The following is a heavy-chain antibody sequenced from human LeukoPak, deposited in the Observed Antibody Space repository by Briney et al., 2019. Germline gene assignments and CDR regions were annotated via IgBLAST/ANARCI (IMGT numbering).Heavy chain of an antibody. CDR2: MYHSGST. D-gene: IGHD6-6*01. V-gene: IGHV4-38-2*02. J-gene: IGHJ4*02. CDR1: GYSISSGYY. Sequence: SETLSLTCTVSGYSISSGYYWGWIRQPPGKGLEWIGSMYHSGSTYYNPSLKSRVTISVDTSKNQFSLKLSSVTAADMAVYYCARDRSIAARRRGDFDYWGQGTLVTVSS. CDR3: ARDRSIAARRRGDFDY.